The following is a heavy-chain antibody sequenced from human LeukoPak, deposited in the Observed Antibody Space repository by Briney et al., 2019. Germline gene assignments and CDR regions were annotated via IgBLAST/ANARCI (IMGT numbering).Heavy chain of an antibody. CDR3: ARAPVDLGYGGKTLGQRPTYYYYYGMDV. V-gene: IGHV1-46*01. Sequence: ASVKVSCKASGYTFINYSIHWVRQAPGQGLEWMGIINPSDDTTSYAQKFQGRVSMTRDTSTNTVYMELSSLRSEDTAMYYCARAPVDLGYGGKTLGQRPTYYYYYGMDVWGQGTTVTVSS. CDR1: GYTFINYS. CDR2: INPSDDTT. D-gene: IGHD4-23*01. J-gene: IGHJ6*02.